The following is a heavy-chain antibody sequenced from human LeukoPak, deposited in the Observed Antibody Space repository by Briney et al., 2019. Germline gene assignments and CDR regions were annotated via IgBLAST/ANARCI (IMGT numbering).Heavy chain of an antibody. V-gene: IGHV3-21*01. D-gene: IGHD6-13*01. CDR2: ISSSSSYI. CDR3: ARDFASSGIAAASRY. Sequence: GGSLRLSCAASGFTFSSYSMNWVRQAPGKGLEWVSSISSSSSYIYYADSVKGRFTISRDNAKNSLYLQMNSLRAEDTAVYYCARDFASSGIAAASRYWGQGTLVTVSS. CDR1: GFTFSSYS. J-gene: IGHJ4*02.